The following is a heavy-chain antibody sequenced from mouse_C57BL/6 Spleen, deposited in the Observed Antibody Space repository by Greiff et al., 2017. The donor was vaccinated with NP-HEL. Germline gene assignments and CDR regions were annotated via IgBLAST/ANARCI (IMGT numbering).Heavy chain of an antibody. V-gene: IGHV1-74*01. J-gene: IGHJ4*01. CDR2: IHPSDSDT. D-gene: IGHD1-1*01. CDR1: GYTFTSYW. Sequence: QVQLQQPGAELVKPGASVKVSCKASGYTFTSYWMHWVKQRPGQGLEWIGRIHPSDSDTNYNQKFKGKATLTVDKSSSTAYMQLSSLTSEDSAVYYCAMKCYYGSIYHYAMDYWGQGTSVTVSS. CDR3: AMKCYYGSIYHYAMDY.